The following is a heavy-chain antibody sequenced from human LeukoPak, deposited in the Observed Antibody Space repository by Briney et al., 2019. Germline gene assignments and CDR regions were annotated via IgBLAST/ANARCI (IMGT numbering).Heavy chain of an antibody. D-gene: IGHD5-18*01. CDR2: IYYSGST. V-gene: IGHV4-61*05. CDR3: ARQHNSGYSYGFRTRNWFDP. Sequence: SETLSLTCTVSGGSISSSSYYWGWIRQPPGKGLEWIGYIYYSGSTNYNPSLKSRVTISVDTSKNQFSLKLSSVTAADTAVYYCARQHNSGYSYGFRTRNWFDPWGQGTLVTVSS. J-gene: IGHJ5*02. CDR1: GGSISSSSYY.